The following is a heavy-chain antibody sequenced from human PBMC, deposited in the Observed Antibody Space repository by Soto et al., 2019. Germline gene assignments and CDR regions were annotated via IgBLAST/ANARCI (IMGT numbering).Heavy chain of an antibody. D-gene: IGHD3-9*01. CDR1: GFTFANFG. V-gene: IGHV3-23*01. J-gene: IGHJ5*02. CDR2: ISSSGRRT. CDR3: ANVSNSEVVVEYFDP. Sequence: GGSLRLSCGTSGFTFANFGMGWVRQAPGKGLYWVSGISSSGRRTYYADSVKGRFTISRDNSKNTLYLQMDSLRGDDTAVYYCANVSNSEVVVEYFDPWGQGALVTVSS.